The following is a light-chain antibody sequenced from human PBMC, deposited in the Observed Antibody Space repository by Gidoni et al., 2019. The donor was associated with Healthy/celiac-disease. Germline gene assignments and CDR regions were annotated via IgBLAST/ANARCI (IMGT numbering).Light chain of an antibody. CDR1: SSDVGGYNY. V-gene: IGLV2-8*01. CDR2: EVS. Sequence: QSALTQLHPASGSPGQSVTTSCTGTSSDVGGYNYVSWYQQHPGKAPKLMIYEVSKRPSGDPERFSCSKSGNTASLTVSGLQAEDEADYYCSSYAGSNNPSVVFGGGTKLTVL. J-gene: IGLJ2*01. CDR3: SSYAGSNNPSVV.